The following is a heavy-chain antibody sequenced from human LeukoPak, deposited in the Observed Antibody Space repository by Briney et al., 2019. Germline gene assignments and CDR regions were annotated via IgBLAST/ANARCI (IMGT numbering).Heavy chain of an antibody. J-gene: IGHJ4*02. V-gene: IGHV3-9*01. D-gene: IGHD6-19*01. CDR1: GFTFDDYA. CDR3: AKVSSGWYEGYFDY. CDR2: ISWNSGNV. Sequence: PGGSLRLSCAASGFTFDDYAMHWVRQAPGKGLEWVSGISWNSGNVGYGDSVKVRFTISRDNANNSLYLQMLSLRAEDTALYYCAKVSSGWYEGYFDYWGQGTLVTVSS.